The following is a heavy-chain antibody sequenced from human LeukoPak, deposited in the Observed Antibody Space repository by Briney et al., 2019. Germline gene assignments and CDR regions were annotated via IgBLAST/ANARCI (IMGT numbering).Heavy chain of an antibody. D-gene: IGHD4-17*01. CDR2: IKQDGSEK. V-gene: IGHV3-7*01. Sequence: PGRSLRLSCAASGFTFSSYWMSWVRQAPGKGLEGVANIKQDGSEKYYVDSVKGRFTISRDNAKNSLYLQMNSLRAEDTALYYCARDAYGRRDYWGQGTLVTVSS. CDR1: GFTFSSYW. J-gene: IGHJ4*02. CDR3: ARDAYGRRDY.